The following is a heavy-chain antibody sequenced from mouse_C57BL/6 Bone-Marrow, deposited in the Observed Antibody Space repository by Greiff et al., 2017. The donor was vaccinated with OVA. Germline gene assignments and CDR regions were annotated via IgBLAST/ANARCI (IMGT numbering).Heavy chain of an antibody. Sequence: VQLQRPGAELVKPGASVKLSCKASGYTFTSYWMQWVKQRPGQGLEWIGEIDPSDSYTNYNQKFKGKATLTVDTSSSTAYMQLSSLTSEDSAVYYCARFLYDYDGFAYWGQGTLVTVSA. CDR1: GYTFTSYW. CDR3: ARFLYDYDGFAY. J-gene: IGHJ3*01. V-gene: IGHV1-50*01. D-gene: IGHD2-4*01. CDR2: IDPSDSYT.